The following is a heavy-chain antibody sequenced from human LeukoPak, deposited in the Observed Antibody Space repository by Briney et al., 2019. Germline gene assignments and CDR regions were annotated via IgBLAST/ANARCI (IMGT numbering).Heavy chain of an antibody. J-gene: IGHJ4*02. CDR3: ARDRCGGDCPHYFDY. CDR2: IKQDGSEK. V-gene: IGHV3-7*03. Sequence: PGGSLRLSCAASGFTFSSYWMSWVRQAPGKGLEWVANIKQDGSEKYYVDSVKGRFTISRDNAKNSLYLQMNSLRSEDTAVYYCARDRCGGDCPHYFDYWGQGTLVTVSS. CDR1: GFTFSSYW. D-gene: IGHD2-21*02.